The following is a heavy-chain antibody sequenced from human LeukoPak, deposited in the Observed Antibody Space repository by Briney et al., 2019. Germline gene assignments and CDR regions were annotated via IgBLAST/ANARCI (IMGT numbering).Heavy chain of an antibody. CDR3: ATLASLSTGGYMDV. J-gene: IGHJ6*03. Sequence: ASVKVSCKVSGYTLTELSMHWVRQAPGKGLEWMGGFDPEDGETIYALKFQGRVTMTEDTSTDTAYMELSSLRSEDTAVYYCATLASLSTGGYMDVWGKGTTVTVSS. D-gene: IGHD2-15*01. CDR1: GYTLTELS. CDR2: FDPEDGET. V-gene: IGHV1-24*01.